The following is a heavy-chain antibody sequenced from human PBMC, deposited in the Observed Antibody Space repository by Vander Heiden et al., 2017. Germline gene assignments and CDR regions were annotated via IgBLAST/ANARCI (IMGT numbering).Heavy chain of an antibody. V-gene: IGHV3-30*18. CDR2: RSDDGSNK. J-gene: IGHJ4*02. CDR1: GFTFSRYG. CDR3: AKVGGDCTNGVCYTYFDY. Sequence: QVQLVESGGGVVQPGRSLRLSCAASGFTFSRYGMPWVRQAPGKGLEWVAVRSDDGSNKYYADSVKGRFTISRDNSKNTLYLQMNSLRAEETAVYYCAKVGGDCTNGVCYTYFDYWGQGTLVTVSS. D-gene: IGHD2-8*01.